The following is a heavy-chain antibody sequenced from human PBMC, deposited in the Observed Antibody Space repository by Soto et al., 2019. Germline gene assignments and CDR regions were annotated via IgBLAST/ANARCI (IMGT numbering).Heavy chain of an antibody. CDR2: IYHSGTT. CDR1: GYSISTGFN. V-gene: IGHV4-38-2*01. Sequence: PXGTLSLTCAVSGYSISTGFNWCCIRQPPGKGLEWIGSIYHSGTTYHNPSLRSRLTISGDASKNQFSLKLSSVTDADTALYYCARGRGYSYGPYYFDYWGQGTLVTVSS. J-gene: IGHJ4*02. D-gene: IGHD5-18*01. CDR3: ARGRGYSYGPYYFDY.